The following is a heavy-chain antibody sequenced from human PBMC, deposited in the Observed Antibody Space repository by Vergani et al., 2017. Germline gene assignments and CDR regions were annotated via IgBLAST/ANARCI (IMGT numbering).Heavy chain of an antibody. D-gene: IGHD2-15*01. J-gene: IGHJ6*02. V-gene: IGHV3-7*03. Sequence: EAQLVESGGDLVQPGGSLRLSCVGSGLSFSSFWLSWVRQAPGKGLEWVANIKQDESEKYYGASVKGRFTISRDNSKDTLYLQMNSLRVEDTAIYYCAKARDPNCKGGNCYSYYYGLDLWGQGTTVTVSS. CDR1: GLSFSSFW. CDR3: AKARDPNCKGGNCYSYYYGLDL. CDR2: IKQDESEK.